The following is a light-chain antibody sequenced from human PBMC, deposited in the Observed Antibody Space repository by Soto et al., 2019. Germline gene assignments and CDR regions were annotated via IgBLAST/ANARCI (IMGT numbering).Light chain of an antibody. CDR3: QQYHDWPPWT. Sequence: ERMMTQSPATLSLSPGETATLSCRASQTISKNLAWYQQKPGQAPRLLIYDASTMATDIPDRFSGSGSGTEFTLTISSLKSEDFAVYYCQQYHDWPPWTFGQGNKVEIK. V-gene: IGKV3-15*01. J-gene: IGKJ1*01. CDR2: DAS. CDR1: QTISKN.